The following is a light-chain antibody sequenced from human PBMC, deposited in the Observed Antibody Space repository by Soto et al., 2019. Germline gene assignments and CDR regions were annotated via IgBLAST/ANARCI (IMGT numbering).Light chain of an antibody. V-gene: IGKV1-12*01. CDR3: QQANSFPIA. CDR2: GAS. J-gene: IGKJ5*01. Sequence: DIQMTQSPSSLSTSVGDRVTITCQASLDITNYLAWYQQKPGKAPKLLIYGASSLQSGVPSRFSGSGSGTDFTLTISNLQPEDFATYYCQQANSFPIAFGQGTRLEIK. CDR1: LDITNY.